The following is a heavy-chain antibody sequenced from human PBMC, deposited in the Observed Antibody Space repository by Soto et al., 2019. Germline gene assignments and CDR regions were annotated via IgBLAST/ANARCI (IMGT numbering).Heavy chain of an antibody. CDR3: ARDLGVGAASDY. J-gene: IGHJ4*02. Sequence: ASVKVSCKASGYTFTSYAMHWARQAPGQRLEWMGWINAGNGNTKYSQKFQGRVTITRDTSASTAYMELSSLRSEDTAVYYCARDLGVGAASDYWGQGTLVTVSS. D-gene: IGHD1-26*01. CDR1: GYTFTSYA. CDR2: INAGNGNT. V-gene: IGHV1-3*01.